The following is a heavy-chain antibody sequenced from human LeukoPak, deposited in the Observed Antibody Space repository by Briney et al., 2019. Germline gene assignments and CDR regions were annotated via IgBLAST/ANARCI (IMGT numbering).Heavy chain of an antibody. Sequence: PSETLSLTCTVSGGSISSYYWSWIRQPPGKGLEWIGYIYYSGSTNYNPSLKSRVTISVDTSKNQFSLKLSSVTAADTAVYYCGRXRYXDYFPAAFDIWGQGTMVTVSS. CDR2: IYYSGST. CDR1: GGSISSYY. V-gene: IGHV4-59*01. D-gene: IGHD4-17*01. J-gene: IGHJ3*02. CDR3: GRXRYXDYFPAAFDI.